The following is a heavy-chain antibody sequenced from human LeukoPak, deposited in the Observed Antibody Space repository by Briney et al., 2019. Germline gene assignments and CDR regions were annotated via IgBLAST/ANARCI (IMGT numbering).Heavy chain of an antibody. V-gene: IGHV4-39*07. D-gene: IGHD6-13*01. J-gene: IGHJ5*02. CDR1: GGSISSSSYY. Sequence: SETLSLTCTVSGGSISSSSYYWGWIRQPPGKGLEWIGSIYYSGSTYYNPSLKSRVTISVDTSKNQFSLKLSSVTAADTAVYYCARDSSSWYWFDPWGQGTLVTVPS. CDR3: ARDSSSWYWFDP. CDR2: IYYSGST.